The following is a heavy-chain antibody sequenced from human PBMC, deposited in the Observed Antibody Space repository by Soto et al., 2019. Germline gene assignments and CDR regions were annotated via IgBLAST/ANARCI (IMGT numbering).Heavy chain of an antibody. CDR3: ARRGQPPSIDY. CDR2: IYYSGST. CDR1: GGSISRSNYY. V-gene: IGHV4-39*01. J-gene: IGHJ4*02. Sequence: ASETLSLTCPVSGGSISRSNYYWGWIRQPPGKGLEWIGSIYYSGSTYYNPSLKSRVTIPVDTSKNQFSLKLSSVTAADTAVYYCARRGQPPSIDYWGQGTLVTVSS.